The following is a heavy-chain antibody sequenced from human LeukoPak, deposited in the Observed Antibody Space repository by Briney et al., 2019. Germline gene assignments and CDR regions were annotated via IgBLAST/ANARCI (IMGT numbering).Heavy chain of an antibody. CDR3: AKGTTESGYAPADY. V-gene: IGHV3-23*01. D-gene: IGHD5-12*01. Sequence: ETLSHTCAVYGGSFSGYYWSWIRQAPGKGLEWVSGISGSAGSTYYADSVKGRFTISRDNSKNTLYLQMNSLRAEDTAVYHCAKGTTESGYAPADYWGQGTLVTVSS. CDR2: ISGSAGST. J-gene: IGHJ4*02. CDR1: GGSFSGYY.